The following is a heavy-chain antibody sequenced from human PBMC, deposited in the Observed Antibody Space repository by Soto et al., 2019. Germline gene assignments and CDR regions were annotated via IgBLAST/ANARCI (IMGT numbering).Heavy chain of an antibody. CDR3: SRDRSGIEGATPD. Sequence: EVQLVESGGGLVHPGGSLKLSCSSSGFTFSDSAIHWVRQASGKGLEWVGRIRTKANKYATAYAESVKGRFTISREDSKNTAYLQMNSLETEDTAVYYCSRDRSGIEGATPDWGQGTLFTVSS. V-gene: IGHV3-73*02. CDR1: GFTFSDSA. CDR2: IRTKANKYAT. D-gene: IGHD1-26*01. J-gene: IGHJ4*02.